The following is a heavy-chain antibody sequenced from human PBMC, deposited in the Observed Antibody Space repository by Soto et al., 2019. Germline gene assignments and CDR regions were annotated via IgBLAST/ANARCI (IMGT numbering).Heavy chain of an antibody. V-gene: IGHV1-46*04. J-gene: IGHJ4*02. CDR3: AREVSTGVGANEY. D-gene: IGHD1-26*01. CDR2: IYPNGDKT. CDR1: GFSFTSYF. Sequence: QVQLVQSGAEVKAPGASVTISCKASGFSFTSYFMHWVRQAPGQGLEWMGMIYPNGDKTIFAQQLEGRVTMTKDTSTSTLFMELSGRRSEDTAVYFCAREVSTGVGANEYWGQGTLVTVSS.